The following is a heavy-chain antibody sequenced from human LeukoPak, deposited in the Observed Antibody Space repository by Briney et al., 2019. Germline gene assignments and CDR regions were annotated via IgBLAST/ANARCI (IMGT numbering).Heavy chain of an antibody. CDR2: IYYSGTT. CDR1: GGSIRSYY. CDR3: ARDGTKSEPDY. Sequence: SETLSLTCTVSGGSIRSYYWSWIRQPPGKGLEWIGDIYYSGTTNYNPSLKSRVTISVDTSKNRFSLKLSSVTAADTAVYYCARDGTKSEPDYWGQGTLVTVSS. V-gene: IGHV4-59*01. J-gene: IGHJ4*02. D-gene: IGHD1-14*01.